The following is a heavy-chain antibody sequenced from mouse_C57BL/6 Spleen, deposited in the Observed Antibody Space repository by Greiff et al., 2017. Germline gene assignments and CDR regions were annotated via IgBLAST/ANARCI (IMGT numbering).Heavy chain of an antibody. V-gene: IGHV6-6*01. D-gene: IGHD2-4*01. CDR1: GFTFSDAW. Sequence: EVMLVESGGGLVQPGGSMKLSCAASGFTFSDAWMDWVRQSPEKGLEWVAEIRNKANNHATYYAESVKGRFTISRDDSKSSVYLQMNSLRAEDTGIYYCTRRIYYDYDGSPYAMDYWGQGTSVTVSS. CDR3: TRRIYYDYDGSPYAMDY. CDR2: IRNKANNHAT. J-gene: IGHJ4*01.